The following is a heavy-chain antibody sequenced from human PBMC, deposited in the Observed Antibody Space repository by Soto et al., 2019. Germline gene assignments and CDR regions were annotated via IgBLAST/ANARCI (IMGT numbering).Heavy chain of an antibody. CDR1: GGSISSGGYY. D-gene: IGHD2-2*01. CDR3: ARGRTSSPTPGDY. J-gene: IGHJ4*02. Sequence: QVQLQESGPGLVKPSQTLSLTCTVSGGSISSGGYYWSWIRQHPGKGLEWIGYIYYSGSTYYNPSLKSRVTLSVDTSKNQSSLKLSSVTAADTAVYYCARGRTSSPTPGDYWGQGTLVTVSS. CDR2: IYYSGST. V-gene: IGHV4-31*03.